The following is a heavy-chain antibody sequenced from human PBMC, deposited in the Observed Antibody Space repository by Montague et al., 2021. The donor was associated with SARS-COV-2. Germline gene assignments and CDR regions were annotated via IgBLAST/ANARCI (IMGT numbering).Heavy chain of an antibody. J-gene: IGHJ4*03. D-gene: IGHD2-15*01. Sequence: SLRLSCAASGFTFSSYAMNWVRQAPGKGLEWVSAISGDGGNTYYADSVKGRFTISRDNSKNTLYLQMHSLRAEDTAVYYCAKEYRGVILFGALSQNDFDDWGQGTMVTVSS. CDR3: AKEYRGVILFGALSQNDFDD. CDR2: ISGDGGNT. V-gene: IGHV3-23*01. CDR1: GFTFSSYA.